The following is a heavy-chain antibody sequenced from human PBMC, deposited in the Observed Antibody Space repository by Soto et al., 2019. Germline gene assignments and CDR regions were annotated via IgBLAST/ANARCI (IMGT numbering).Heavy chain of an antibody. CDR2: IYSGGST. CDR1: GFTVSSNY. J-gene: IGHJ6*02. V-gene: IGHV3-66*01. CDR3: ARVLLWFGELGYGMDV. Sequence: EVQLVESGGGLVQPGGSLRLSCAASGFTVSSNYMSWVRQAPGKGLEWVSVIYSGGSTYYADSVKGRFTISRDNSKNMLYHQMNSLRAEDTAVYYCARVLLWFGELGYGMDVWGQGITVTVSS. D-gene: IGHD3-10*01.